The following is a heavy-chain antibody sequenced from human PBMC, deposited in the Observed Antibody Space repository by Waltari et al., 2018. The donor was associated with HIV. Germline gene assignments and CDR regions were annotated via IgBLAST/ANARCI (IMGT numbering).Heavy chain of an antibody. Sequence: QVQLVESGGGVVQPGRSLSLSCGGSGFTFSSFAMTWVRQAPGKGLEWVAVISNDGSNKYYADSMKGRLTISRDNSKNTLYLEMNSLRAEDTAMYYCARRGADFDSSGFDYWGQGTRVTVSS. J-gene: IGHJ4*02. CDR2: ISNDGSNK. CDR1: GFTFSSFA. V-gene: IGHV3-30-3*01. CDR3: ARRGADFDSSGFDY. D-gene: IGHD3-22*01.